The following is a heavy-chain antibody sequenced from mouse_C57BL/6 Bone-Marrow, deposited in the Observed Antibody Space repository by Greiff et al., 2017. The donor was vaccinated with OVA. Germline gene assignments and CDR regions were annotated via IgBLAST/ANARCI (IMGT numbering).Heavy chain of an antibody. CDR1: GYTFTSYW. CDR2: IDPSDSYT. Sequence: QVQLQQPGAELVKPGASVKLSCKASGYTFTSYWMQWVKQRPGQGLEWIGEIDPSDSYTNYNQKFKGKATLTVDTSSSTAYMQLSSLTSEDSAVYYCARWGQLSLYYFDHRGQGTTLTVSS. V-gene: IGHV1-50*01. CDR3: ARWGQLSLYYFDH. J-gene: IGHJ2*01. D-gene: IGHD3-2*02.